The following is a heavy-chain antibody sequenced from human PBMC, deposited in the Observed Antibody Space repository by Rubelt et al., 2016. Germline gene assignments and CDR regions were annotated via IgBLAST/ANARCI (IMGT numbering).Heavy chain of an antibody. Sequence: EVQLVESGGGSVQPGGSLRLSCAASGFTSNSHDMHWVRQAPGKGLEYVSGISGKGGGTYYANSVKGRFTISRDNSRDTLYLQMGSLRPEDTAIYSCAGGRCHSVSGGSYKGLDVWGQGTAVTVSS. CDR1: GFTSNSHD. D-gene: IGHD3-10*01. V-gene: IGHV3-64*01. CDR3: AGGRCHSVSGGSYKGLDV. CDR2: ISGKGGGT. J-gene: IGHJ6*02.